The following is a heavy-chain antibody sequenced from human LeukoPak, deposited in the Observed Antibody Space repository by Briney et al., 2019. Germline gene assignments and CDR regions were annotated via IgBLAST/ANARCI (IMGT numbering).Heavy chain of an antibody. V-gene: IGHV3-73*01. Sequence: GGSLRLSCAASGFTFSGSTMHWVRQASGKGLEWVGRIRSKADNYATAYGASVKGRFTISRDDSENTAYLQMSSLKTEDTAVYYCTRQWATAGAGPMDFDYWGQGTLVTVSS. CDR3: TRQWATAGAGPMDFDY. CDR2: IRSKADNYAT. CDR1: GFTFSGST. D-gene: IGHD6-13*01. J-gene: IGHJ4*02.